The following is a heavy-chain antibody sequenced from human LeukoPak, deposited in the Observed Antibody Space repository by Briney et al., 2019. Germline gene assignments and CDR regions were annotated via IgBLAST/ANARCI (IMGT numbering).Heavy chain of an antibody. D-gene: IGHD6-13*01. CDR3: ASPYSSRWYELCY. CDR1: GFTFGSYG. V-gene: IGHV3-21*01. Sequence: GGCLRLSCAASGFTFGSYGMHWVRQAPGKGLEWVSSISSSSSYIYYADSVKGRFTISRDNAKNSLYLQMNSLRAEDTAVYYCASPYSSRWYELCYWGQGTLVTVSS. J-gene: IGHJ4*02. CDR2: ISSSSSYI.